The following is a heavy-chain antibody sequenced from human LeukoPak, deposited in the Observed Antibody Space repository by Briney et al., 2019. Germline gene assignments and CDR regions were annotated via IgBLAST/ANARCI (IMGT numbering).Heavy chain of an antibody. D-gene: IGHD3-10*01. V-gene: IGHV1-18*01. CDR2: ISAYNGNT. Sequence: ASVKVSCKASGGTFSSYAISWVRQAPGQGLEWMAWISAYNGNTNYAQKFQGRVTMTTDTSTSTAFMELRSLRSDDTAVYYCARDLPLGFYGSGSLGHWGQGSLVTVSS. CDR1: GGTFSSYA. CDR3: ARDLPLGFYGSGSLGH. J-gene: IGHJ4*02.